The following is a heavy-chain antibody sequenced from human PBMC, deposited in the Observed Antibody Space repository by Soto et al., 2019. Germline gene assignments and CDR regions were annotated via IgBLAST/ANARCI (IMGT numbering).Heavy chain of an antibody. CDR2: IYYGGTP. CDR1: GDSISDSGHY. V-gene: IGHV4-31*03. CDR3: ARRAMQLWNFVL. Sequence: QVQLQESGPRLVKPSQTLSLTCTASGDSISDSGHYWAWIRQQPGMGLEWLGYIYYGGTPEYNPSLKSRLDISIEASKNHLSLRLSSVTAADTAVYYWARRAMQLWNFVLWGQGTLVTVSS. J-gene: IGHJ4*02. D-gene: IGHD5-18*01.